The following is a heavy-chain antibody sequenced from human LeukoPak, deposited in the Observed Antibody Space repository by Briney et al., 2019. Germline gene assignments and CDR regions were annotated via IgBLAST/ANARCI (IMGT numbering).Heavy chain of an antibody. D-gene: IGHD3-16*01. CDR3: ARYDQVWGLGY. Sequence: PSETLSLTCTVSGGSISYYYWSWIRQPPGKGLEWIGYIYYSGSTKYNPSLKSRVTMSVDMSKNQFSLKLSSVTAADTAVYYCARYDQVWGLGYWGQGTLITVS. J-gene: IGHJ4*02. V-gene: IGHV4-59*08. CDR2: IYYSGST. CDR1: GGSISYYY.